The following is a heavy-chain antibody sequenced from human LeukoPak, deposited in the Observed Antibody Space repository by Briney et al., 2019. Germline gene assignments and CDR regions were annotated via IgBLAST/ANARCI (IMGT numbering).Heavy chain of an antibody. CDR3: ARGVVADPQTFDY. D-gene: IGHD2-15*01. CDR1: GGSISSYY. Sequence: SETLSLTCTVSGGSISSYYWSWIRQPPGKGLEWIGYIYYSGSTNYNPSLKSRVTISVDTSKNQFSLKLSSVTAADTAVYYCARGVVADPQTFDYWGQGTLVAVSS. V-gene: IGHV4-59*01. J-gene: IGHJ4*02. CDR2: IYYSGST.